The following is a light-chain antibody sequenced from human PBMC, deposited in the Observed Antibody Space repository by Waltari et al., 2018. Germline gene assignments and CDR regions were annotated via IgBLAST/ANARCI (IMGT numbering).Light chain of an antibody. V-gene: IGKV3-15*01. Sequence: EIVMTQSPATLSVSPGERATLSCRASQSVNSNLLWYQQKPGQAPGLIIFGASTRAPGIPARFSGSGSGTEFSLTISSLQSEDFAVYYCQQNSKWPLTFGGGTKEEIK. CDR3: QQNSKWPLT. CDR2: GAS. CDR1: QSVNSN. J-gene: IGKJ4*01.